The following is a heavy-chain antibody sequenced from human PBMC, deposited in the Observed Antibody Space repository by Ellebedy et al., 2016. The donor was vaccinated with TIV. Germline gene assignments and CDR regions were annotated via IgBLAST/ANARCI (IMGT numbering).Heavy chain of an antibody. D-gene: IGHD3-22*01. Sequence: SETLSLTCTVSGGSISSYYWSWIRQPPGKGLEWIGYLYYSGSTNYNPSLKSRVTISVDTSKNQFSLKLNSVTAADTAVYYCARTFYYDSSGYPPFDYWGQGTLVTVSS. CDR1: GGSISSYY. CDR3: ARTFYYDSSGYPPFDY. J-gene: IGHJ4*02. CDR2: LYYSGST. V-gene: IGHV4-59*08.